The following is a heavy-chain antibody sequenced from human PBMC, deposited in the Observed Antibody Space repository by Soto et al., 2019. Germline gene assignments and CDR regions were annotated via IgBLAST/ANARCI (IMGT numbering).Heavy chain of an antibody. CDR3: TTLHYYDSSGYNY. Sequence: EVQLVESGGGLVKPGGSLRLSCAASGFTFNNAWMNWVRQAPGKGLEWVGRIKSKTDGGTTDYAAPVKARFTISRDDSKNTLYLQMNSLKTEDTAVYYCTTLHYYDSSGYNYWGQGTLVTVSS. J-gene: IGHJ4*02. CDR1: GFTFNNAW. D-gene: IGHD3-22*01. CDR2: IKSKTDGGTT. V-gene: IGHV3-15*07.